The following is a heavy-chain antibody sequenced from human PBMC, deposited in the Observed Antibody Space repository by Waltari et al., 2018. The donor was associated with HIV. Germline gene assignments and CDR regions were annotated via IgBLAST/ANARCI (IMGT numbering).Heavy chain of an antibody. V-gene: IGHV1-46*01. J-gene: IGHJ6*02. Sequence: QVQLVQSGAEVKKPGASVKVSCKASGYTFTRYYTYWVRQAPGQGLEWMGITNPSGGSTSYAQKIQGRVTMTRDTSTSTVYMELSSLRSEDTAVYYCASGYIPYGMDVWGQGTTVTVSS. CDR2: TNPSGGST. CDR1: GYTFTRYY. CDR3: ASGYIPYGMDV. D-gene: IGHD6-13*01.